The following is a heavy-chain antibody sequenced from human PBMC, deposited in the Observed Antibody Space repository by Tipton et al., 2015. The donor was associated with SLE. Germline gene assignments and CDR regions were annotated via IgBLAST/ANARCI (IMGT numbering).Heavy chain of an antibody. Sequence: GLVKPSETLSLTCTVSGGSITSSSYFWGWIRQSPGKGLEWIGNINTGGGTYRNPSLMSRVTISVDTSKTQFSLIVTSVTAADTAVYYCARDSSGMGYYWLDPWGQGTLVTVSS. CDR2: INTGGGT. V-gene: IGHV4-39*07. CDR1: GGSITSSSYF. CDR3: ARDSSGMGYYWLDP. D-gene: IGHD3-10*01. J-gene: IGHJ5*02.